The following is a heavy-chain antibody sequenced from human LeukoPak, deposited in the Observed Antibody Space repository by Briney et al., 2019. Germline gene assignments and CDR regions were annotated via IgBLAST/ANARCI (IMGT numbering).Heavy chain of an antibody. CDR3: AREGYCSSTSCYDY. Sequence: ASVKVSCKASGGTFSSYAISWVRQAPGQELEWMGGIIPIFGTANYAQKFQGRVTITADESTSTAYMELSSLRSEDTAVYYCAREGYCSSTSCYDYWGQGTLVTVSS. CDR2: IIPIFGTA. V-gene: IGHV1-69*13. J-gene: IGHJ4*02. D-gene: IGHD2-2*01. CDR1: GGTFSSYA.